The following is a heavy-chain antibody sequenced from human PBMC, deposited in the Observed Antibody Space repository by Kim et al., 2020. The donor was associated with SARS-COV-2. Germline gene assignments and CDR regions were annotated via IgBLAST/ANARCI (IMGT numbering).Heavy chain of an antibody. CDR1: GDSVSSNSAA. CDR3: ARGGWEFDY. J-gene: IGHJ4*02. CDR2: TYYRSKWYK. D-gene: IGHD6-19*01. V-gene: IGHV6-1*01. Sequence: SQTLSLTCAISGDSVSSNSAACNWIRQSPSRGLEWLGRTYYRSKWYKDYALSVKSRITIIPDTSKNQFSLHLNSVTPDDTAVYYCARGGWEFDYWGQGTLVTVSS.